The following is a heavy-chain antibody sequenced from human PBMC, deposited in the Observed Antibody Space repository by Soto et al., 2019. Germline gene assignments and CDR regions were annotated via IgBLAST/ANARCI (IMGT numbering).Heavy chain of an antibody. V-gene: IGHV3-53*02. Sequence: EVQLVETGGGLIQPGGSLRLSCAASGFTVSSNYMSWVRQAPGKGLEWVSVIYSGGSTYYADSVKGRFTISRDNSKNTMYLPMNSQSAADTAVYYCASTYYYDSSGYYYYYYDMDVWGNGTTVTVSS. CDR2: IYSGGST. CDR3: ASTYYYDSSGYYYYYYDMDV. D-gene: IGHD3-22*01. CDR1: GFTVSSNY. J-gene: IGHJ6*04.